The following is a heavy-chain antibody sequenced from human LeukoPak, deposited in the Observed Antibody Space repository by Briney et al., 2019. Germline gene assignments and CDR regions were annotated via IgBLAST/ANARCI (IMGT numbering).Heavy chain of an antibody. Sequence: PSETLSLTCTVSGGSISSGSYYWSWLRQPAGKGLEWIGRIYTSESTNYNPSLKSRVTISGDTSKNQFSLKLSSVTAADTAVYYCARDLRDYDSSGYTAWFDPWGQGTLVSASS. CDR3: ARDLRDYDSSGYTAWFDP. J-gene: IGHJ5*02. CDR2: IYTSEST. CDR1: GGSISSGSYY. D-gene: IGHD3-22*01. V-gene: IGHV4-61*02.